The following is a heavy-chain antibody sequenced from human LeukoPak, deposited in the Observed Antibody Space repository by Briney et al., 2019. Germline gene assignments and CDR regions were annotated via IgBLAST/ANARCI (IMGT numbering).Heavy chain of an antibody. CDR2: IYPGDSDT. CDR1: GFTFTIYW. D-gene: IGHD2-15*01. Sequence: GESLKISCKGSGFTFTIYWIGWVRQMPGKGLEWMWIIYPGDSDTRYSPSFQGQVTISADKSTSTAYLQWSSLKASDTAMYYCARLYCSGGSCYLGYDYWGQGTLVTVSS. J-gene: IGHJ4*02. CDR3: ARLYCSGGSCYLGYDY. V-gene: IGHV5-51*01.